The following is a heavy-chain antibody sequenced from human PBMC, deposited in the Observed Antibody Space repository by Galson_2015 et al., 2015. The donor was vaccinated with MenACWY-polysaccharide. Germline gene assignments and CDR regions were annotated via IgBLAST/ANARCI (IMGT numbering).Heavy chain of an antibody. V-gene: IGHV3-7*01. CDR1: GFTFSNYL. J-gene: IGHJ4*02. Sequence: SLRLSCADSGFTFSNYLMTWVRQAPGKGLEWVASIKRDGSDKYYADSVKGRFTISRDNAKNSLYLEMNSLRVEDTAVYYCARGHLWLGTWGQGTLVTVSS. D-gene: IGHD3-10*01. CDR2: IKRDGSDK. CDR3: ARGHLWLGT.